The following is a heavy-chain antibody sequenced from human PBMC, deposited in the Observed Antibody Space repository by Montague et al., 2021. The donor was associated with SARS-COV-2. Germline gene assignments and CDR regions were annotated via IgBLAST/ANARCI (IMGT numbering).Heavy chain of an antibody. V-gene: IGHV3-48*04. J-gene: IGHJ1*01. CDR3: ADYGDTEPFQH. CDR1: GFTFGSYS. D-gene: IGHD4-17*01. Sequence: SLRLSCAASGFTFGSYSMNWVRQAPRKGLEWVSYISRSSRTIYYADSVKGRITIFRDNAKNSLYLQMNSLRAEDTAVYYCADYGDTEPFQHWGQGTLVTVSS. CDR2: ISRSSRTI.